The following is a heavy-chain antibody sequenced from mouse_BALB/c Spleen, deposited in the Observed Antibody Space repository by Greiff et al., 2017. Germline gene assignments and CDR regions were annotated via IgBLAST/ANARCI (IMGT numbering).Heavy chain of an antibody. J-gene: IGHJ3*01. CDR2: ISSGGST. V-gene: IGHV5-6-5*01. D-gene: IGHD3-3*01. Sequence: EVHLVESGGGLVKPGGSLKLSCAASGFTFSSYAMSWVRQTPEKRLEWVASISSGGSTYYPDSVKGRFTISRDNARNILYLQMSSLRSEDTAMYYCARGGDGEAWFAYWGQGTLVTVSA. CDR3: ARGGDGEAWFAY. CDR1: GFTFSSYA.